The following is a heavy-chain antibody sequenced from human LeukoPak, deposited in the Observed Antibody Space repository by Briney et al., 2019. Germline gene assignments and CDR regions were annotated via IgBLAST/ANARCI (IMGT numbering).Heavy chain of an antibody. CDR3: ARRGYRSGANAFDI. D-gene: IGHD6-19*01. CDR1: GYSFSTYW. V-gene: IGHV5-51*01. CDR2: IYPGDSDT. Sequence: GESLKISCKGSGYSFSTYWIGWVRQMPGKGLEWMGIIYPGDSDTRYSPSFQGQVTISADKSISTAYLQWSSLKAWDTAMYYCARRGYRSGANAFDIWGQGKMVTVSS. J-gene: IGHJ3*02.